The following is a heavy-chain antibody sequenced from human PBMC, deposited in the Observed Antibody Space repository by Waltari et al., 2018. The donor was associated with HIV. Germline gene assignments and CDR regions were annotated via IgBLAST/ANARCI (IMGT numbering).Heavy chain of an antibody. CDR2: ISSDRSTT. V-gene: IGHV3-74*01. CDR1: GFTFRSYW. Sequence: EVQLVESGGGLVYPGGCLRLSCAASGFTFRSYWMHWVRHAPGKGLLWLSCISSDRSTTTYAGTVKGRLTNTRDNAKNTLYRQMNSLRAHDTAVYYCARENTMTYYDALDIWGQATMVTVSS. CDR3: ARENTMTYYDALDI. J-gene: IGHJ3*02. D-gene: IGHD4-17*01.